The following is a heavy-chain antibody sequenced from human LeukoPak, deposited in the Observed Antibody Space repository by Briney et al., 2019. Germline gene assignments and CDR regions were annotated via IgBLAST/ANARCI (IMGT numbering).Heavy chain of an antibody. CDR2: INPSGGST. CDR3: ARTPDLWFGEKEPSTTPSYGMDV. J-gene: IGHJ6*04. Sequence: ASVKVSCKASGYTFTSYYMRWVRQAPGQGLGWMGIINPSGGSTSYAQKFQGRATMTRDTSTSTVYMELSSLRSEDTAVYYCARTPDLWFGEKEPSTTPSYGMDVWGKGTTVTVSS. V-gene: IGHV1-46*01. D-gene: IGHD3-10*01. CDR1: GYTFTSYY.